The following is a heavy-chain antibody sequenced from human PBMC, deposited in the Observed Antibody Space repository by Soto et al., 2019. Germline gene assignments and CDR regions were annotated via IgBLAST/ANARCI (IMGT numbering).Heavy chain of an antibody. Sequence: DVLLVESGGGLVEPGGSLRLSCAASGFTFYKAFLSLVRQAPGRGLEWVGHIVGNTESGTTSYAAPVKGRFTNSRDDSKITMYLQMDSRETEDTAVYYCTIPGGYSNSQHWFESWGQGTPVIVSS. J-gene: IGHJ5*01. CDR1: GFTFYKAF. CDR2: IVGNTESGTT. D-gene: IGHD6-13*01. CDR3: TIPGGYSNSQHWFES. V-gene: IGHV3-15*04.